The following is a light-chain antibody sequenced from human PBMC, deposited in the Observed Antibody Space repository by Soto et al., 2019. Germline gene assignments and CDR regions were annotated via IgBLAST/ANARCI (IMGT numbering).Light chain of an antibody. CDR3: MQGTHWQWT. CDR1: QSLVFRDGNTY. Sequence: DVVMTQSPLSLPVTLGQPASISCKSNQSLVFRDGNTYLNWYQQRPGQSPRRLISKVSNRDSGVTDRFSGSGADTDFTLKISRVEAEDIGTNYCMQGTHWQWTFGQGTKGASK. V-gene: IGKV2-30*01. J-gene: IGKJ1*01. CDR2: KVS.